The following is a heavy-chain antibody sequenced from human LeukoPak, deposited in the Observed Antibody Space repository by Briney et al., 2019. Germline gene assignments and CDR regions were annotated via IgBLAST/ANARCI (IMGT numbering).Heavy chain of an antibody. J-gene: IGHJ4*02. V-gene: IGHV1-2*02. D-gene: IGHD3-22*01. Sequence: GASVKASCKASGYTFTGYYMHWVRQAPGQGLEWMGWINPNSGGTNYAQKFQGRVTMTRDTSISTAYMELSRLRSNDTAVYYCARDRDYYDSSGYLDYWGQGTLVTVSS. CDR2: INPNSGGT. CDR1: GYTFTGYY. CDR3: ARDRDYYDSSGYLDY.